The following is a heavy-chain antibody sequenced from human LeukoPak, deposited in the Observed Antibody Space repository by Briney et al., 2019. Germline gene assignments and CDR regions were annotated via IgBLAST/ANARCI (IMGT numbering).Heavy chain of an antibody. D-gene: IGHD1-26*01. CDR1: GGTFSSYA. V-gene: IGHV1-69*04. CDR2: IIPIFGIA. Sequence: SVKVSCKASGGTFSSYAISWVRQAPGQGLEWMGRIIPIFGIANYAQKFQGRVTITADKSTGTAYMELSSLRSEDTAVYYCARNSIVGATLRVSNWFDPWGQGTLVTVSS. J-gene: IGHJ5*02. CDR3: ARNSIVGATLRVSNWFDP.